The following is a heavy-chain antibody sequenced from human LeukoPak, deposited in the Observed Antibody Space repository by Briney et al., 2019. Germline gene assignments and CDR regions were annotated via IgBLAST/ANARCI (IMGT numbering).Heavy chain of an antibody. CDR3: VRGMDV. V-gene: IGHV3-7*05. J-gene: IGHJ6*02. Sequence: PGGSLRLSCAASGFTFSSYWMSWVRQAPGQGLEWVANIKQDGSDKYYVDSVKGRFTISRDTAKNSVYLQMNSLRAEDTAVYYCVRGMDVWGQGTTVTVSS. CDR1: GFTFSSYW. CDR2: IKQDGSDK.